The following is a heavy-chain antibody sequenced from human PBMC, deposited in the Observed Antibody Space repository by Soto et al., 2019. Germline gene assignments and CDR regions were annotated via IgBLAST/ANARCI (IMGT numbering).Heavy chain of an antibody. D-gene: IGHD5-12*01. Sequence: QVQLVESGGGVVQPGRSLRLSCAASGFIFSSYGMHWVRQAPGKGLEWVAVIWYDGSNKYYADSVKGRFTISRDNSKNTLYLQMESLRAEDTAVYYCARDEREGYKEYWGQGTLVTVSA. CDR3: ARDEREGYKEY. CDR2: IWYDGSNK. CDR1: GFIFSSYG. V-gene: IGHV3-33*01. J-gene: IGHJ4*02.